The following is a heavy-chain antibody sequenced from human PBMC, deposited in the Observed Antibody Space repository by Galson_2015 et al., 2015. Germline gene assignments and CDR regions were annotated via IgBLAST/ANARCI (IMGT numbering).Heavy chain of an antibody. D-gene: IGHD7-27*01. J-gene: IGHJ5*02. CDR3: ARGELTGDRSWFDP. Sequence: SVKVSCKASGGTFSSYAISWVRQAPGQGLEWMGGIISIFGTANYAQKFQGRVTITTDKSTSTAYMELNSLRSEDTAVYYCARGELTGDRSWFDPWGQGTLVTVSS. CDR2: IISIFGTA. CDR1: GGTFSSYA. V-gene: IGHV1-69*05.